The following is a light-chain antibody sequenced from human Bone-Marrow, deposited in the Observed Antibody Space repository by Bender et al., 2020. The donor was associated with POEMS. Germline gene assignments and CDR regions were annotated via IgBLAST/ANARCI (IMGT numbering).Light chain of an antibody. J-gene: IGLJ2*01. V-gene: IGLV4-69*01. CDR2: VNSDGSH. CDR3: QTWGTAIRVP. Sequence: QLVLTQPPSASASLGASVRLTCTLSSAHSNYAIAWHQHRPQKGPRFLMKVNSDGSHTKGDGIPDRFSGSSSGAVRYLSISRLQSEDEADYYCQTWGTAIRVPFGGGTKLTVL. CDR1: SAHSNYA.